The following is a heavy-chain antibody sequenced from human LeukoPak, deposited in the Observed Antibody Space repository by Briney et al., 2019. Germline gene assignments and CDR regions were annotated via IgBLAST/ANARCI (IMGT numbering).Heavy chain of an antibody. CDR3: AKDPRQLGPFYYYYYMDV. Sequence: GGSLRLSCAASGFTFSSYGMHWVRQAPGKGLEWVAVIWYDGSNKYYADSVKGRFTISRDNSKNTLYLQMNSLRAEDTAVYYCAKDPRQLGPFYYYYYMDVWGKGTTVTVSS. CDR2: IWYDGSNK. J-gene: IGHJ6*03. D-gene: IGHD6-6*01. CDR1: GFTFSSYG. V-gene: IGHV3-33*06.